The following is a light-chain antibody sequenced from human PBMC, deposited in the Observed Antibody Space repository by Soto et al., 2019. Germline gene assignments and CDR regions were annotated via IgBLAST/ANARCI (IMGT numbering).Light chain of an antibody. CDR1: QSIIRW. J-gene: IGKJ1*01. CDR2: AAS. Sequence: DIQMTQSPSTLSASVVDRITITCRASQSIIRWLAWYQQKPGKAPKLLIYAASSLQSGVPSRFSGSGSGTDFTLTISRLEPEDFAVYYCQQYGSSPPWKFGQGTKVDIK. CDR3: QQYGSSPPWK. V-gene: IGKV1-5*01.